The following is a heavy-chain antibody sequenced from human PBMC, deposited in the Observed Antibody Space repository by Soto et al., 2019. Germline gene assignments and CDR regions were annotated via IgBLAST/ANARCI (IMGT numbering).Heavy chain of an antibody. CDR1: GDTLNFYT. CDR3: ATSYGSGYRAFDS. D-gene: IGHD3-10*01. V-gene: IGHV1-69*02. Sequence: QVQLVQSGADVQRPGSSVRVSCKASGDTLNFYTINWVRQAPGQGHQWMGRIKPILIMSNYAPRFQGRVTMTADKSTSTAYMELSSLRSEDTAMYYCATSYGSGYRAFDSWGQGALVTVSS. CDR2: IKPILIMS. J-gene: IGHJ4*02.